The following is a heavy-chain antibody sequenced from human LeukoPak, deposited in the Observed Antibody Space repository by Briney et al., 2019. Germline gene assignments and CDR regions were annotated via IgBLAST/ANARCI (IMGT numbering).Heavy chain of an antibody. Sequence: ASVKVSCKASGYTFTSYAMNWVRQAPGQGLEWMGWINPNSGGTNYQGRVTMTTDTSTSTAYMGLRSLRSDDTAVYYCAREIAAAGYDPWGQGTLVTVSS. CDR3: AREIAAAGYDP. CDR1: GYTFTSYA. J-gene: IGHJ5*02. CDR2: INPNSGGT. V-gene: IGHV1-18*01. D-gene: IGHD6-13*01.